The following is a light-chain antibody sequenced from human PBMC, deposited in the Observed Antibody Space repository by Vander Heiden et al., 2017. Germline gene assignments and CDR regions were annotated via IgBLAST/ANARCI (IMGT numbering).Light chain of an antibody. CDR1: SSNIGAGYD. J-gene: IGLJ2*01. CDR3: QSYDSSRSGGVV. Sequence: QSVLTPPPSVSGAPGQSVTISCTGSSSNIGAGYDVHWYQQLPGTAPKLLIYGNSNRPSGVPDRFSGSKSGTSASLAITGLQAEDEADYYCQSYDSSRSGGVVFGGGTKLTVL. V-gene: IGLV1-40*01. CDR2: GNS.